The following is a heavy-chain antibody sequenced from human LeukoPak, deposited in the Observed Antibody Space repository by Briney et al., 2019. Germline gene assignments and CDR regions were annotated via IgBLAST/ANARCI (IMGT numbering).Heavy chain of an antibody. D-gene: IGHD4/OR15-4a*01. J-gene: IGHJ4*02. CDR3: AKSGLSRFDY. Sequence: LSGGSLRLSCAASGFTFSTYAMSWVREARGKGREWGSSVRGSGGNTHYADSVKGRFTISKHNSKNTLSLQMNSLRAEDTAVYYCAKSGLSRFDYWGQGTLVTVSS. CDR2: VRGSGGNT. CDR1: GFTFSTYA. V-gene: IGHV3-23*01.